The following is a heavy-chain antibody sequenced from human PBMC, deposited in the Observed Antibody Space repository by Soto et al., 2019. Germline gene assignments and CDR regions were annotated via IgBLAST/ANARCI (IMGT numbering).Heavy chain of an antibody. CDR2: INAGNGNT. CDR3: ARASGGYNGYGDV. V-gene: IGHV1-3*01. J-gene: IGHJ4*02. Sequence: QVQLVQSGAEVKKPGASVKVSCKASGYTFTSYAMHWVRQAPGQRLEWMGWINAGNGNTKYSQKFQGRVTITRDTSASTADMELSSLRSEDTAVYYCARASGGYNGYGDVWGQGTLVTVSS. D-gene: IGHD5-12*01. CDR1: GYTFTSYA.